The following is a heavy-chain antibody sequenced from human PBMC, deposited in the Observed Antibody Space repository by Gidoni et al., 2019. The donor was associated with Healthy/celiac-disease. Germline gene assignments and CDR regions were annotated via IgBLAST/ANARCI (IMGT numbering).Heavy chain of an antibody. V-gene: IGHV4-39*01. Sequence: QLQLQESGPGLVKPSETLSLTCTVSGGSISSSSYYWGWIRQPPGKGLEWIGSIYYSGSTYYNPSLKSRVTISVDTSKNQFSLKLSSVTAADTAVYYCARAFRRYDFWSGYDYWGQGTLVTVSS. CDR1: GGSISSSSYY. D-gene: IGHD3-3*01. CDR2: IYYSGST. CDR3: ARAFRRYDFWSGYDY. J-gene: IGHJ4*02.